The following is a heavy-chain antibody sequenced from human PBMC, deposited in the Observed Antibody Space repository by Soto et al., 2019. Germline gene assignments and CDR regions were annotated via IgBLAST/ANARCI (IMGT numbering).Heavy chain of an antibody. D-gene: IGHD3-3*01. V-gene: IGHV1-69*01. CDR1: GGTFSSYA. J-gene: IGHJ6*02. CDR2: IIPIFGTA. CDR3: ARGRSGYSRIYYYYYGMDV. Sequence: QVQLVQSGAEVKKPGSSVKVSCKASGGTFSSYAISWVRQAPGQGLEWMGGIIPIFGTANYAQKFQGRVTITADESTSTAYMELSSLRSEDTAVYYCARGRSGYSRIYYYYYGMDVWGQGTTVTVSS.